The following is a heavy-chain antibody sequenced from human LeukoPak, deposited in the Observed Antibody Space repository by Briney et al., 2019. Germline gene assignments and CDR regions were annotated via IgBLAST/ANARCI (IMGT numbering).Heavy chain of an antibody. CDR2: INHSGST. CDR1: GGSFSGYY. V-gene: IGHV4-34*01. D-gene: IGHD2-2*01. Sequence: SETLSLTCAVYGGSFSGYYWSWIRQPPGKGLEWIGEINHSGSTNYNPSLKSRVTISVDTSKNQFSLKLSSVTAADTAAYYCARLENTQDIVVVPAASPNWFDPWGQGTLVTVSS. J-gene: IGHJ5*02. CDR3: ARLENTQDIVVVPAASPNWFDP.